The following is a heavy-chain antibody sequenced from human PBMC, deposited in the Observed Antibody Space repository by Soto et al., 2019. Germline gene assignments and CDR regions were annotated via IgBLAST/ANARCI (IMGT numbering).Heavy chain of an antibody. V-gene: IGHV3-15*01. D-gene: IGHD4-17*01. Sequence: EVQLVESGGGLVKPGGSLRLSCAVSGFTFTNAWMNWVRQAPGKGLEWVGHVKSKADGGTSDYAAPVRGRFTISRDDLRETLYLQMHRLTTEDTAVYLCTTDDYGDHAPMDYWGRGTLVTVSS. CDR2: VKSKADGGTS. CDR3: TTDDYGDHAPMDY. J-gene: IGHJ4*02. CDR1: GFTFTNAW.